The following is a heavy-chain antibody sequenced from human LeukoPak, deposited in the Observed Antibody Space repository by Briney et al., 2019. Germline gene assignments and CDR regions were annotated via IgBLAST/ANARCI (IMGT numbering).Heavy chain of an antibody. V-gene: IGHV3-11*01. Sequence: GGSLRLSCAASGFTFSDYYMSWIRQAPGKGLEWVSYISSSGSTTYNADSVKGRFTISRDNVKNSLYLQVNSLRAEDTAVYYCARDGSRYCSSTSCYSGYYYYGMDVWGQGTTVTVSS. CDR1: GFTFSDYY. J-gene: IGHJ6*02. D-gene: IGHD2-2*01. CDR3: ARDGSRYCSSTSCYSGYYYYGMDV. CDR2: ISSSGSTT.